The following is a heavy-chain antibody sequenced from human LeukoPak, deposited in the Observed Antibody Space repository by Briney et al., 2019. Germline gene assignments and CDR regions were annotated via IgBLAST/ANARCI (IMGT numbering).Heavy chain of an antibody. D-gene: IGHD6-13*01. CDR1: GGSISSSSYY. Sequence: PSETLSLTCTVSGGSISSSSYYWGWIRQPPGKGLEWIGSIYYSGSTYYNPSLKSRVTISVDTSKNQFSLKLSSVTAADTAVYYCASPTKSPGYSSTFDYWGQGTLVTVSS. J-gene: IGHJ4*02. CDR3: ASPTKSPGYSSTFDY. V-gene: IGHV4-39*01. CDR2: IYYSGST.